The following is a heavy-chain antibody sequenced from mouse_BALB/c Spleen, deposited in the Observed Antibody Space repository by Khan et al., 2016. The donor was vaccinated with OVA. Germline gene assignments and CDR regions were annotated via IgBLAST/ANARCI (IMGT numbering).Heavy chain of an antibody. CDR1: GFNIKHYY. D-gene: IGHD2-2*01. J-gene: IGHJ4*01. CDR2: IDPDNGDT. Sequence: VQLQQSGAELVRSGASVKLSCTASGFNIKHYYIHWVKQRPEQGLEWIGWIDPDNGDTEYAPKFQGKAAMTADTSSNTAYLHLSSLTSEDTAVYYCTAGYGYSMDYWGQGTSVTVSS. V-gene: IGHV14-4*02. CDR3: TAGYGYSMDY.